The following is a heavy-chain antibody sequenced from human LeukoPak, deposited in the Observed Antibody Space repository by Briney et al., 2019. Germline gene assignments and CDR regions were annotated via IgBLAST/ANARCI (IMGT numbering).Heavy chain of an antibody. J-gene: IGHJ4*02. Sequence: SETLSLTCTVSGGYLRSGSYYWSWIRQPPGKGLEWIGYITYSGSTNYNPSLKSRVTISVDTSKNQFSLKLSSVTAADTAVYFCARRGDYWGQGILVTVSS. CDR2: ITYSGST. V-gene: IGHV4-61*01. CDR1: GGYLRSGSYY. CDR3: ARRGDY.